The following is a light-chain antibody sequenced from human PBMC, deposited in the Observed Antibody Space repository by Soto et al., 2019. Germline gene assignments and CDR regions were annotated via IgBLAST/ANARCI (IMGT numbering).Light chain of an antibody. CDR2: DAS. J-gene: IGKJ4*01. CDR1: QSVSSF. V-gene: IGKV3-11*01. Sequence: EIVLTQSPATLSLFPGERTTISCRASQSVSSFLAWYQQKPGQAPRLLIHDASSRAIGIPARFSGSGSGTDFILTISGLEPEDFAVYYCHQRSNWPPAFGGGTKAEIK. CDR3: HQRSNWPPA.